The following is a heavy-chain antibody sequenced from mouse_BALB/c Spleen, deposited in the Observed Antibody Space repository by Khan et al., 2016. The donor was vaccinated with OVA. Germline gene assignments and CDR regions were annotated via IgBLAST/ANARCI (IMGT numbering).Heavy chain of an antibody. CDR3: RLGDALDY. J-gene: IGHJ4*01. D-gene: IGHD2-13*01. CDR2: INPHNGVT. Sequence: VQLQQSEPELVKPGVSMKISCKASGYSFTGYTMHWVKQSHGKNLEWIGLINPHNGVTTYNQNFKGKATLTVDKSSSTAYMELLSLTSEDSAVYCCRLGDALDYWGQGTSVTVSS. CDR1: GYSFTGYT. V-gene: IGHV1-31*01.